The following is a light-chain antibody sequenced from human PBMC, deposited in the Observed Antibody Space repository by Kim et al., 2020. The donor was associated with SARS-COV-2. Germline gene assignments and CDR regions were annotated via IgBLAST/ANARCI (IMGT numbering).Light chain of an antibody. CDR3: QSYDTALSAVV. CDR1: GSKLGAGFD. CDR2: HMA. Sequence: QRVPVSETGSGSKLGAGFDVSWYQQLPGAAPKLLSYHMANRPSGVPDRFSGSKSGTAASLAITGLLAEDEADYYCQSYDTALSAVVFGGGTQLTVL. V-gene: IGLV1-40*01. J-gene: IGLJ2*01.